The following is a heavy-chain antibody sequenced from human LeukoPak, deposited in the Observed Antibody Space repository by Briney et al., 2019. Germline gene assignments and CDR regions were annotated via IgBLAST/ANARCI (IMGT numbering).Heavy chain of an antibody. Sequence: GGSLRLSCAASGFTFSSYSMNWVRQAPGKGLEWVSYISSSSSYTKYGDSVKGRFTISRDNAKNSLYLQVNSLRPEDTAVYYCARGTGTTAYFDYWGQGTLVTVSS. CDR1: GFTFSSYS. D-gene: IGHD1-1*01. V-gene: IGHV3-21*05. J-gene: IGHJ4*02. CDR3: ARGTGTTAYFDY. CDR2: ISSSSSYT.